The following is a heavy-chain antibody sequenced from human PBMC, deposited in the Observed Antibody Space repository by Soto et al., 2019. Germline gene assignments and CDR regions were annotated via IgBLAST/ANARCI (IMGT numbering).Heavy chain of an antibody. CDR2: INPANGNT. CDR1: GYTLPRYA. CDR3: ARRGASTSYFFGYYFDY. J-gene: IGHJ4*02. V-gene: IGHV1-3*01. D-gene: IGHD3-9*01. Sequence: QVQLVQSGAEVKKPGASVKVSCKTSGYTLPRYALHWLRQAPGQRLEWMDWINPANGNTKYSQQSQRRVTFTRDTSASTAYMELSILIPEDTAVYYCARRGASTSYFFGYYFDYWGQGTLVTVSS.